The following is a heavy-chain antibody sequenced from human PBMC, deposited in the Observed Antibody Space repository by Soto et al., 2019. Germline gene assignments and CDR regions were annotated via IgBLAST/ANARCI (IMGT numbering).Heavy chain of an antibody. CDR2: ISPYSGNT. CDR1: GYIFVNYG. D-gene: IGHD3-16*01. V-gene: IGHV1-18*01. J-gene: IGHJ6*02. CDR3: AMVDNYVTPTPQDV. Sequence: QVQLVQSGDEVRKPGYSVKVSCTAAGYIFVNYGIAWVRQAPGQGLEWMGWISPYSGNTHYASKVQGRLTMTTDTSTSKTYMDLGSMTSDYTAVYYCAMVDNYVTPTPQDVWGQGTTVTVSS.